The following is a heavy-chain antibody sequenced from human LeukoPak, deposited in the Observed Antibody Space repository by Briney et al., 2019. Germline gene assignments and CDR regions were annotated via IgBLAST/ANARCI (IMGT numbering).Heavy chain of an antibody. J-gene: IGHJ5*02. Sequence: SETLSLTCTVSGGSISSYYWSWIRQPPGKGLEWIGYIYYSGSTNYNPSLKSRVTISVDTSKNQFSLKLSSVTAADTAVYYCASLELGYCSGGSCYDRGRFDPWGQGTLVTVSS. V-gene: IGHV4-59*08. CDR1: GGSISSYY. CDR3: ASLELGYCSGGSCYDRGRFDP. D-gene: IGHD2-15*01. CDR2: IYYSGST.